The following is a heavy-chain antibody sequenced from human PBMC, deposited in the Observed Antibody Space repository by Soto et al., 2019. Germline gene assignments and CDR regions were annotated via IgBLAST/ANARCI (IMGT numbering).Heavy chain of an antibody. Sequence: TSETLSLTCGVYGGSLIGYYWTWIRQPPGKGLEWIGSIYYSGSTYYNPSLKSRVTISVDTSKNQFSLKLTSVTAADTAVYYCARDKITGLFDYWGQGTLVTVSS. V-gene: IGHV4-34*01. CDR2: IYYSGST. D-gene: IGHD2-8*02. CDR1: GGSLIGYY. J-gene: IGHJ4*02. CDR3: ARDKITGLFDY.